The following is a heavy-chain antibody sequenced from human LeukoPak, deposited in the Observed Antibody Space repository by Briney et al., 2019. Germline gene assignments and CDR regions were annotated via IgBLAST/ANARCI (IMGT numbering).Heavy chain of an antibody. D-gene: IGHD2-2*01. V-gene: IGHV4-30-4*08. Sequence: ASQTLSLTCTVSGGSISSGDYYWSWIRQPPGKGLEWIGEINHSGSTNYNPSLKSRVTISVDTSKNQFSLKLSSVTAADTAVYYCARSQLDCSSTSCYPHYFDYWGQGTLVTVSS. CDR1: GGSISSGDYY. CDR3: ARSQLDCSSTSCYPHYFDY. CDR2: INHSGST. J-gene: IGHJ4*02.